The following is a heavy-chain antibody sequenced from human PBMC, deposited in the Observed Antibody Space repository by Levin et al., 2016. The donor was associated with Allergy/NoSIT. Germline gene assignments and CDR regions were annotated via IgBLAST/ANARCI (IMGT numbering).Heavy chain of an antibody. D-gene: IGHD1-26*01. CDR2: IHFTGIT. J-gene: IGHJ5*02. Sequence: SETLSLTCSVSGGSISGDYWSWIRQSAGKGLEWIGRIHFTGITNYNPSLRGRVTMSVDTSKNQFSLNVNSLSAADTAIYYCAREIRDVAVGAVRTAPRVSCFDPWGPGIHVTVSS. CDR1: GGSISGDY. CDR3: AREIRDVAVGAVRTAPRVSCFDP. V-gene: IGHV4-4*07.